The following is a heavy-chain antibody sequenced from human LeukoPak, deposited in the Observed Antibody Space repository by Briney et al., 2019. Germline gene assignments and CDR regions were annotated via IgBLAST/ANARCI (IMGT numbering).Heavy chain of an antibody. V-gene: IGHV3-7*01. J-gene: IGHJ4*02. CDR1: GFTFSGSW. Sequence: PGGSLRLSCAASGFTFSGSWMTWVRQAPGKGLEWVAHIKEDGSDKYYVDSVTGRFTISRDNTKNSLYLQMNSLRDEDSAVYYCARDPHIAAAGTIFDYWGQGTLVTVSS. CDR3: ARDPHIAAAGTIFDY. D-gene: IGHD6-13*01. CDR2: IKEDGSDK.